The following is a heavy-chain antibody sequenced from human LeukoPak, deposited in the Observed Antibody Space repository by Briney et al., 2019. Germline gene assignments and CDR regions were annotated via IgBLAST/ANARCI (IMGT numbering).Heavy chain of an antibody. D-gene: IGHD3-22*01. J-gene: IGHJ4*02. Sequence: PGGSLRLSCAASGFTFSSYWMSWVRQAPGKGLEWVANIKQDGSEKHYVDSVKGRFTISRDNAKNSLYLQMNSLRAEDTAVYYCARDGRDYYDSSGYLDYWGQGTLVTVSS. V-gene: IGHV3-7*01. CDR1: GFTFSSYW. CDR2: IKQDGSEK. CDR3: ARDGRDYYDSSGYLDY.